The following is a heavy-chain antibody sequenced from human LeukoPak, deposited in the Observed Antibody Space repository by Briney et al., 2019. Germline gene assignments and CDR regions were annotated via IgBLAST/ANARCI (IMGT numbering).Heavy chain of an antibody. CDR3: AREVVPAAMGY. V-gene: IGHV3-33*01. CDR1: GFTFSSYG. Sequence: GGSLRLSCAASGFTFSSYGMHWVRQAPGKGLEWVAVIWYDGSNKYYADSMKGRFTISRDNSKNTLYLQMNSLRAEDTAVYYCAREVVPAAMGYWGQGTLVTVSS. CDR2: IWYDGSNK. D-gene: IGHD2-2*01. J-gene: IGHJ4*02.